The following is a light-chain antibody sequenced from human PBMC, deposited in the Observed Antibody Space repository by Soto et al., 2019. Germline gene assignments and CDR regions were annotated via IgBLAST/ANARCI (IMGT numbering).Light chain of an antibody. J-gene: IGKJ3*01. CDR1: QAIGNY. CDR2: AAS. CDR3: QKYNGVPLT. V-gene: IGKV1-27*01. Sequence: DIQVTQFPSSLSASVGDRVTITCRASQAIGNYLAWYQQKPGKVPKLLIYAASTLQSGVPSRFSGSRSGTDFTLTVSSLQPEDDATYYCQKYNGVPLTFGPGTKVEIK.